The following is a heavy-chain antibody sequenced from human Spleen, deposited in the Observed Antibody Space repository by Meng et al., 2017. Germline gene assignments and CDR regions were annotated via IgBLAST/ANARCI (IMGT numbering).Heavy chain of an antibody. V-gene: IGHV2-5*02. CDR2: IYWDDDK. CDR3: AHRPDSQYFFDY. D-gene: IGHD4-11*01. Sequence: QITLKESGPTLVKPPQTLALTCTFSGLSLTTSGVAVGWIRQPPGKALEWLALIYWDDDKRYSPSLKSRLTITKDTSKNQVVLTMTNMDPVDTATYYCAHRPDSQYFFDYWGQGTLVTVSS. CDR1: GLSLTTSGVA. J-gene: IGHJ4*02.